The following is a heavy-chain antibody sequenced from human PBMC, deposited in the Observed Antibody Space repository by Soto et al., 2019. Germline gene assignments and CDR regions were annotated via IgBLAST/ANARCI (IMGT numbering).Heavy chain of an antibody. D-gene: IGHD3-3*01. J-gene: IGHJ4*02. CDR3: AKDLWSGYFRDLFDY. CDR2: ISGSGGST. CDR1: GFTFSSYA. V-gene: IGHV3-23*01. Sequence: GGSLRLSCAASGFTFSSYAMSWVRQAPGKGLEWVSAISGSGGSTYYADSVKGRFTISRDNSKNTLYLQMNSLRAEDTAVYYCAKDLWSGYFRDLFDYWGQGTLVTVSS.